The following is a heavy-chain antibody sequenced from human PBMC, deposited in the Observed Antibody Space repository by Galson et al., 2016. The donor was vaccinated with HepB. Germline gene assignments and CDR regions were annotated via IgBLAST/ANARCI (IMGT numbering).Heavy chain of an antibody. D-gene: IGHD3-16*01. CDR1: GLTFIRTA. CDR3: AEDRGIHSVEYAY. J-gene: IGHJ4*02. CDR2: IVVGSNST. Sequence: SVKVSCKASGLTFIRTAVQWVRQARGQRPEWIGWIVVGSNSTNYAQKFQERVTITRDMSTNTVYLELRSLRSEDTALHYCAEDRGIHSVEYAYWGQGTLGTVSS. V-gene: IGHV1-58*01.